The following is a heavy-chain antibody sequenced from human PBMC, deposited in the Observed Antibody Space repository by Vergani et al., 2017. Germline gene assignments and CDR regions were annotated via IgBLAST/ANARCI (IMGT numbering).Heavy chain of an antibody. J-gene: IGHJ6*02. Sequence: EVQLVESGGGLVKPGGSLRLSCAASGFTFSSYSMNWVRQAPGKGLEWVSYISSSGSTIYYADSVKGRFTISRDNAKNSLYLQMNSLRAEDTAVYYCARVDTAMVGVNYYYGMDVWGQGTTVTVSS. D-gene: IGHD5-18*01. CDR2: ISSSGSTI. CDR1: GFTFSSYS. V-gene: IGHV3-21*05. CDR3: ARVDTAMVGVNYYYGMDV.